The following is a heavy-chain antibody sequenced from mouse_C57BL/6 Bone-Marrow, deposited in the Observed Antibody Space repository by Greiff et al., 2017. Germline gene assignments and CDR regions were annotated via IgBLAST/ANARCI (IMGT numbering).Heavy chain of an antibody. J-gene: IGHJ2*01. V-gene: IGHV14-4*01. CDR2: IDPENGDT. D-gene: IGHD2-5*01. CDR1: GFNIKDDY. Sequence: DVQLVESGAELVRPGASVKLSCTASGFNIKDDYMHWVKQRPEQGLEWIGWIDPENGDTEYASKFQGKATITADTSSNTAYLQLSSLTSEDTAVYYCTNNNYVFDYWGQGTTLTVSS. CDR3: TNNNYVFDY.